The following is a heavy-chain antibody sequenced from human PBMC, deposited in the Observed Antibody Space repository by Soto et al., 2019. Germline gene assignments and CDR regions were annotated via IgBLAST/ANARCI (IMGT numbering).Heavy chain of an antibody. CDR2: VNPSGGHT. CDR3: ARGGHVVVVTAALDY. J-gene: IGHJ4*02. Sequence: ASVKVSCKASGDTFTDYYIHWVRQAPGQGLEWMGTVNPSGGHTTYAQHFLGRVTMTRDTSTSTLYMELTSLTSDDTAIYYCARGGHVVVVTAALDYWVQGTLVTVSS. D-gene: IGHD2-21*02. V-gene: IGHV1-46*01. CDR1: GDTFTDYY.